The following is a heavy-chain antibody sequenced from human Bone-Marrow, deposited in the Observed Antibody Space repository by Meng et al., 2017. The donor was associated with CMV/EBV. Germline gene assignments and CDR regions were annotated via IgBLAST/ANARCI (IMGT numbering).Heavy chain of an antibody. CDR1: GFTFSNAW. CDR3: TTSTMVRGVTPL. J-gene: IGHJ4*02. V-gene: IGHV3-15*01. CDR2: IKSKTDGGTT. Sequence: GESLKIYCAASGFTFSNAWMSWVRQAPGKGLEWVGRIKSKTDGGTTDYAAPVKGRFTISRDDSKNTLYLQMNSLKTEDTAVYYCTTSTMVRGVTPLWGQGTLVTVSS. D-gene: IGHD3-10*01.